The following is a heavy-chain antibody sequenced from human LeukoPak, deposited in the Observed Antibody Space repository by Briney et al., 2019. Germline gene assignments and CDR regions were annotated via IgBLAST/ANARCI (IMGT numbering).Heavy chain of an antibody. CDR3: ARAVVVPAAITGGGDH. Sequence: GASVKVSCKASGYTFISYGISWVRQAPGQGLEWMGWTSAYNGNTNYAQKLQGRVTMTTDTSTSTAYMELRSLRSDDTAVYYCARAVVVPAAITGGGDHWGQGTLVTVSS. CDR2: TSAYNGNT. CDR1: GYTFISYG. D-gene: IGHD2-2*01. V-gene: IGHV1-18*01. J-gene: IGHJ4*02.